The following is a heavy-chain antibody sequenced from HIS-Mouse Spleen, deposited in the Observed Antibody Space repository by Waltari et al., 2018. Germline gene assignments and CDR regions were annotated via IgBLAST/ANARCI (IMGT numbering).Heavy chain of an antibody. J-gene: IGHJ5*02. Sequence: QLQLQESGPGLVKPSETLSLTCTVSGGSISSSSYYWGWIRQPPGKGQEWIGRFYYSGKTYHHQYIKSLVAISVDTSKNQFSLKLSSVTAADTAVYYCARRQQLVGFDPWGQGTLVTVSS. CDR1: GGSISSSSYY. V-gene: IGHV4-39*01. CDR2: FYYSGKT. CDR3: ARRQQLVGFDP. D-gene: IGHD6-6*01.